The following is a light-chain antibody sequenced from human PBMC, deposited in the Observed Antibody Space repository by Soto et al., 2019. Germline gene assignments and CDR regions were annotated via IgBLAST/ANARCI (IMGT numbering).Light chain of an antibody. CDR3: AAWDDSLNGHYV. V-gene: IGLV1-44*01. CDR2: SNN. Sequence: QSVLTQPPSASGTPGQRVTISCSGSSSNIGSDTVKWYQHLPGTAPKLLIYSNNQRPSGVPDRFSGSKSGTSASLAISGLHSEDEADYYCAAWDDSLNGHYVFGTGTKLTVL. J-gene: IGLJ1*01. CDR1: SSNIGSDT.